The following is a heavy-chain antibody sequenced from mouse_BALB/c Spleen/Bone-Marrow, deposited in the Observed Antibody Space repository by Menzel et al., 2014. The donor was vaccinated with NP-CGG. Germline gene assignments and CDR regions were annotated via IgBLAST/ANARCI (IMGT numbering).Heavy chain of an antibody. CDR3: VRAARTFDY. V-gene: IGHV14-3*02. CDR1: GFNIKDTY. Sequence: EVKLVESGAELVKPGASVKLSCTASGFNIKDTYIHWVKRRPEQGLEWIGRIDPANADTKFGPKFQGKATITADTSSNTVYLQFISLTSEDTAIYYCVRAARTFDYWGQGTTLTVSS. J-gene: IGHJ2*01. D-gene: IGHD3-1*01. CDR2: IDPANADT.